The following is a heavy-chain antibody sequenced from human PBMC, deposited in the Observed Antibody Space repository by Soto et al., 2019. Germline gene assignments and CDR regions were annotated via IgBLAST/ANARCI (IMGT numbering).Heavy chain of an antibody. CDR2: IYWDDDK. J-gene: IGHJ4*02. D-gene: IGHD3-22*01. CDR3: AHRRGCYDSSGCDFDY. V-gene: IGHV2-5*02. CDR1: GFSHSNSGVG. Sequence: QITLKESGPTLVKPTQTLTLTCTSSGFSHSNSGVGMGWIRQPPGKALEWLALIYWDDDKRYSPSLKSRLTIPKDTSKSQVVLTMTNMDPVDTATYYCAHRRGCYDSSGCDFDYWGQGTLVTVSS.